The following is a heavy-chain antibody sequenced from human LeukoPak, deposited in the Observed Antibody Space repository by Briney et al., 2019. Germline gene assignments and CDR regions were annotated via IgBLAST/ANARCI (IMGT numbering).Heavy chain of an antibody. V-gene: IGHV4-39*07. D-gene: IGHD6-13*01. J-gene: IGHJ4*02. CDR1: GGSISSSSYY. CDR3: TRDQWAAAASYYFDY. Sequence: PSETLSLTCTVSGGSISSSSYYWGWIRQPPGKGLEWIGSIYYSGSTYYNPSLKSRVTISVDTSKNQFSLKLSSVTAADTAVYYCTRDQWAAAASYYFDYWGQGTLVTVSS. CDR2: IYYSGST.